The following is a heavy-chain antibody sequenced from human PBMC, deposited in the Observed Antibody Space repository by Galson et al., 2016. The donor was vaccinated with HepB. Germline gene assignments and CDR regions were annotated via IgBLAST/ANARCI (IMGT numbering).Heavy chain of an antibody. Sequence: SVKVSCKASGGAFSGYSISWVRQAPGQGLEWVGRIILILGVANYAPKFQGKVTITAEKSTNTAYMELTRLTSEDTAVYYCAGEARGAHYYGSSGFYVPYSFDNWGQGTLVTVSS. V-gene: IGHV1-69*04. CDR3: AGEARGAHYYGSSGFYVPYSFDN. CDR1: GGAFSGYS. CDR2: IILILGVA. J-gene: IGHJ4*02. D-gene: IGHD3-22*01.